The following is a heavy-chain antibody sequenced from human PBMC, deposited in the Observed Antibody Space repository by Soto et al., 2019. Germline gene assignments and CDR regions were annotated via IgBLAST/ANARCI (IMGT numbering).Heavy chain of an antibody. CDR3: ARGRLLLWSGESYGMDV. J-gene: IGHJ6*02. V-gene: IGHV1-8*01. D-gene: IGHD3-10*01. CDR1: GYTFTSYD. CDR2: MNPNSGST. Sequence: ASVNFSCKASGYTFTSYDINWVLQATGQGLEWMGLMNPNSGSTGYAQKFQGRVTMTRNTSISTAYMELSRLRSEDTAVYYCARGRLLLWSGESYGMDVWGQGTTVTVSS.